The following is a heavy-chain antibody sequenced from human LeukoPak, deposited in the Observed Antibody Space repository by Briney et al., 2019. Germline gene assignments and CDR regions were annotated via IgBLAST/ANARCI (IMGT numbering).Heavy chain of an antibody. D-gene: IGHD3-16*01. Sequence: GASVKVPCKASGGTFSSYAVSWVRQAPGQGLEWMGRIIPIFGTANYAQKFQGRVTITTDESTSTAYMELSSLRSEDTAVYYCARDGTPYDYVWGSYRDYWGQGTLVTVSS. V-gene: IGHV1-69*05. J-gene: IGHJ4*02. CDR1: GGTFSSYA. CDR3: ARDGTPYDYVWGSYRDY. CDR2: IIPIFGTA.